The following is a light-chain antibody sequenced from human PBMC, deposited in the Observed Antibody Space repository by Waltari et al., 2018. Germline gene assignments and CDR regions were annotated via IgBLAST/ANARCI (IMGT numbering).Light chain of an antibody. J-gene: IGKJ3*01. CDR3: MQALQTPCT. CDR1: QSLLHSNGYNY. Sequence: DIVMTQSPLSLPVTPGEPASISCRSSQSLLHSNGYNYLDWYLQKPGQSPQLLIYLGSSRASGVPDRFSGSGSGTDFTLKISRVEAEDVGVYYCMQALQTPCTFGPGTKVEIK. V-gene: IGKV2-28*01. CDR2: LGS.